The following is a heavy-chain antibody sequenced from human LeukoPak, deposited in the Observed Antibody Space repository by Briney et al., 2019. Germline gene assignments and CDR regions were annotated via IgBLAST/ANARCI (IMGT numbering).Heavy chain of an antibody. D-gene: IGHD2-21*02. Sequence: ASVKVSCKASGYTFTSYYMHWVRQAPGQGLEWMGIINPSGGSTSYAQKFQGRVTMTRDTSTSTVYMELSSLRSEDTAVYYCARRLWAYCGGDCYAQFFDPWGQGTLVTVSS. CDR2: INPSGGST. CDR3: ARRLWAYCGGDCYAQFFDP. CDR1: GYTFTSYY. J-gene: IGHJ5*02. V-gene: IGHV1-46*01.